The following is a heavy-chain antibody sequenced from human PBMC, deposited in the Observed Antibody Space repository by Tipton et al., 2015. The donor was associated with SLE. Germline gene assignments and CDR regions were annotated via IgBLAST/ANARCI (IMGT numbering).Heavy chain of an antibody. Sequence: TLSLTCTVSGGSISSGGYYWSWIRQPPGKGLEWIGEINHSGSTNYNPSLKSRVTISVDTSKNQFSLKLSSVTAADTAVYYCSASITIFGVADYWGQGTLVTVSS. D-gene: IGHD3-3*01. CDR1: GGSISSGGYY. J-gene: IGHJ4*02. CDR2: INHSGST. V-gene: IGHV4-39*07. CDR3: SASITIFGVADY.